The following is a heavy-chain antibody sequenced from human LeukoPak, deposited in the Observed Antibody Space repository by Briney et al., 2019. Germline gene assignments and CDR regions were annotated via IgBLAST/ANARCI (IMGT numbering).Heavy chain of an antibody. CDR1: GGSFSGYY. Sequence: KSSETLSLTCAVYGGSFSGYYWSWIRQPPGKGLEWIGEINHSGSTNYNPSLKSRVTISVDTSKNQFSLKLSSVTAADTAVYYCARPDILTGYRTFGYWGQGTLVTVSS. V-gene: IGHV4-34*01. CDR3: ARPDILTGYRTFGY. CDR2: INHSGST. D-gene: IGHD3-9*01. J-gene: IGHJ4*02.